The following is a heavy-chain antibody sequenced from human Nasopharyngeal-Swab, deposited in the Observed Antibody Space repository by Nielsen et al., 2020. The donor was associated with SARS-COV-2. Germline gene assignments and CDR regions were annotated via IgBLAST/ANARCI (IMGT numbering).Heavy chain of an antibody. D-gene: IGHD2-15*01. Sequence: GESLKISCAASGFTFNSHGMHWVRQAPGKGLEWVAVIWYDGSNKYYADSVKGRFTISRDNSKNTLYLQMNSLRAEDTAVYYCARGPPIVVVVAVHFDYWGQGTLVTVSS. CDR2: IWYDGSNK. CDR3: ARGPPIVVVVAVHFDY. V-gene: IGHV3-33*08. CDR1: GFTFNSHG. J-gene: IGHJ4*02.